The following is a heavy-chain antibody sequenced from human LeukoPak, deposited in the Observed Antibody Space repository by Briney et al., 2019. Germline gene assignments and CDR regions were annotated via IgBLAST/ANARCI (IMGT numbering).Heavy chain of an antibody. CDR2: ISGSSTFT. CDR1: GFTFSDYY. J-gene: IGHJ4*02. V-gene: IGHV3-11*06. CDR3: VRDQKPGWYPDY. Sequence: PGGSLRLSCAASGFTFSDYYMNWIRQAPGKGLEWVSYISGSSTFTNYADSVKGRFTISRDNAKNSLYLQTNSLRAEDTAVYYCVRDQKPGWYPDYWGQGTLVTVSS. D-gene: IGHD6-19*01.